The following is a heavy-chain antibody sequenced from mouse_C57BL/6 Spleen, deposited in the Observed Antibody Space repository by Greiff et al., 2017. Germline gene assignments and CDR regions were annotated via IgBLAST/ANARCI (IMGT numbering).Heavy chain of an antibody. CDR3: GMGDGYYPWAMDY. CDR2: IYPSDSET. J-gene: IGHJ4*01. D-gene: IGHD2-3*01. V-gene: IGHV1-61*01. Sequence: QVQLQQPGAELVRPGSSVKLSCKASGYTFTSYWMDWVKQRPGQGLEWIGNIYPSDSETHYNQKFKDKATLTVDKSSSTAYLQLISLTSENSAIYYGGMGDGYYPWAMDYWGQGTSVTVSS. CDR1: GYTFTSYW.